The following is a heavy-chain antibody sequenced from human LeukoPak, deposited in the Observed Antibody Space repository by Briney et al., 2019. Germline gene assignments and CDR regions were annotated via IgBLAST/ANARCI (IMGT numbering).Heavy chain of an antibody. D-gene: IGHD2-21*02. J-gene: IGHJ4*02. V-gene: IGHV3-23*01. CDR1: GFTFSNYA. Sequence: GGSLRLSRAASGFTFSNYAMSWVRPAPGKGLEGVSTSSDSGGRTYYADSVKGRFTISKDNSKDTLYLQMNSLRAEDTAVYYCARHAAYCGGDCYSFDYWGQGTLVTVSS. CDR2: SSDSGGRT. CDR3: ARHAAYCGGDCYSFDY.